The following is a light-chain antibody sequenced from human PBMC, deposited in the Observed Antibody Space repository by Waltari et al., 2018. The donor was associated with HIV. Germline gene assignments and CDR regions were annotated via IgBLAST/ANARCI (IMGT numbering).Light chain of an antibody. CDR2: RAS. CDR1: QSVSSH. CDR3: QQYENWPPFT. V-gene: IGKV3-15*01. Sequence: EIVMTQSPATLSMSPGESATFSCRASQSVSSHLAWYQQKPGQAPRLLIYRASTRATGIPARFSGSGSGTEFTLTISSLQSEDVAVYFCQQYENWPPFTFGQGTRLQIK. J-gene: IGKJ2*01.